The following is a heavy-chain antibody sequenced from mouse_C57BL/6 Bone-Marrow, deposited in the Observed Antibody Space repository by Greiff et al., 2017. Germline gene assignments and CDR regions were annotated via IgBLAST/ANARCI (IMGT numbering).Heavy chain of an antibody. D-gene: IGHD1-1*01. CDR1: GYTFTDYY. J-gene: IGHJ2*01. CDR2: INPYNGGT. Sequence: VQLQQSGPVLVKPGASVKMSCKASGYTFTDYYMNWVKQSHGKSLEWIGVINPYNGGTSYNQKFKGKATLTVDKSSSTAYMELNSLTSEDSAFYYCARSSSYGSSPFDYWGQGTTLTVSS. V-gene: IGHV1-19*01. CDR3: ARSSSYGSSPFDY.